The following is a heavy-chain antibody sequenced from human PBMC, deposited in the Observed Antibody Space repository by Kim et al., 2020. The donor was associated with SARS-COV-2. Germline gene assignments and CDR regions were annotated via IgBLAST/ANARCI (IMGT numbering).Heavy chain of an antibody. CDR3: ARGGAFMVFADH. V-gene: IGHV3-11*01. D-gene: IGHD1-26*01. CDR1: GFTFSQFY. CDR2: ITSGGGTI. Sequence: GGSLRLSCAASGFTFSQFYMTWIRQAPGKGLEWISYITSGGGTIYYADSVKGRFTVSRDNADNFLYLQMSDLRAEDTAIYYCARGGAFMVFADHWGQGTLVSVSS. J-gene: IGHJ4*02.